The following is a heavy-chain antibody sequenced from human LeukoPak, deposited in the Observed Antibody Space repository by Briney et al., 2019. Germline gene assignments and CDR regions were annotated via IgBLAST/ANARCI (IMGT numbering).Heavy chain of an antibody. CDR3: ARQGAELGNFDY. V-gene: IGHV5-51*01. D-gene: IGHD3-16*01. CDR1: GYRFTNYW. CDR2: VSPADSDT. Sequence: GESLKISCKGSGYRFTNYWIGWVRQLPGEGLEWMGAVSPADSDTRYSPSFQGQVTISADESINTAYLQLTSLKDSETAMYYCARQGAELGNFDYWGQGTLVIVSS. J-gene: IGHJ4*02.